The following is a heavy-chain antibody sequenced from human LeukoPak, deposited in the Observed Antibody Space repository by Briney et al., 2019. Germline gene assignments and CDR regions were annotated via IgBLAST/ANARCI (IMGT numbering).Heavy chain of an antibody. J-gene: IGHJ5*02. CDR1: GGSISSGGYY. CDR2: IYYSGST. Sequence: SETLSLTCTVSGGSISSGGYYWSWIRQPAGKGLEWIGYIYYSGSTNYNPSLKSRVTISVDTSKNQFSLKLSSVTAADTAVYYCARDGSSGWSYNWFDPWGQGTLVTVSS. CDR3: ARDGSSGWSYNWFDP. D-gene: IGHD6-19*01. V-gene: IGHV4-61*10.